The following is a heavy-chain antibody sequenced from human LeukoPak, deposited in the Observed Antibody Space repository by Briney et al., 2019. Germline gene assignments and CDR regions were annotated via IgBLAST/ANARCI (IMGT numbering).Heavy chain of an antibody. CDR1: GGTFSSYA. CDR2: IIPIFGTA. D-gene: IGHD3-22*01. V-gene: IGHV1-69*06. CDR3: ARKYYYDSSGYSAYAFDI. Sequence: ASVKVSCKASGGTFSSYAISWVRQAPGQGLEWMGGIIPIFGTANYAQKFQGRVTITADKSTSTAYMELSSLRSEDTAVYYCARKYYYDSSGYSAYAFDIWGQGTMVTVSS. J-gene: IGHJ3*02.